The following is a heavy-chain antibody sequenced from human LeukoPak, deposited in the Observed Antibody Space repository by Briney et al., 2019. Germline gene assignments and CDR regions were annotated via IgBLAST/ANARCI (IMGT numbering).Heavy chain of an antibody. CDR2: ISGSGGST. V-gene: IGHV3-23*01. Sequence: PGGSLRLSCAASRFTFSSYAMSWVRQAPGKGLEWVSAISGSGGSTYYADSVKGRFIISRDNSKNTLYLQINSLRAEDTAVYYCARSNWNYAFDYWGQGTLVTVSS. J-gene: IGHJ4*02. CDR1: RFTFSSYA. D-gene: IGHD1-7*01. CDR3: ARSNWNYAFDY.